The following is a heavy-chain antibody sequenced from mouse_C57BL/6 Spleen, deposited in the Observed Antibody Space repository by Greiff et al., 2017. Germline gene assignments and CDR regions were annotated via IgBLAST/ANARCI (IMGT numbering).Heavy chain of an antibody. Sequence: QVQLQQPGAELVMPGASVKLSCKASGYTFTSYWMHWVKQRPGQGLEWIGEIDPSDSYTNYNQKFKGKSTVTVDKSSSTAYMQLSSLTSEDSAVYYCARGLLDYWGKGTTLTVSS. J-gene: IGHJ2*01. CDR3: ARGLLDY. CDR1: GYTFTSYW. D-gene: IGHD1-1*01. CDR2: IDPSDSYT. V-gene: IGHV1-69*01.